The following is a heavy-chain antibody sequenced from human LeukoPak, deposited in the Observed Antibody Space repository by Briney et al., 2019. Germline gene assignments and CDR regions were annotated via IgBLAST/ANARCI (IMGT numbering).Heavy chain of an antibody. CDR3: ARATYYYDSSGYYPRDY. CDR2: ISAYNGNT. D-gene: IGHD3-22*01. V-gene: IGHV1-18*01. J-gene: IGHJ4*02. CDR1: GYTFTSYD. Sequence: ASVKVSCKASGYTFTSYDINWVRQAPGQGLEWMGWISAYNGNTNYAQKLQGRVTMTTDTSTSTAYMELRSLRSDDTAVYYCARATYYYDSSGYYPRDYWGQGTLVTVSS.